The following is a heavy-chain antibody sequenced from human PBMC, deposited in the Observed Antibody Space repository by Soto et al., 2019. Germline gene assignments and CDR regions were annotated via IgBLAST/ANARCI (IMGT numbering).Heavy chain of an antibody. CDR2: ISGSGGST. D-gene: IGHD3-22*01. CDR1: GFTFSSYA. Sequence: PGGSLRLSGETSGFTFSSYAMSWVRQAPGKGLEWVSAISGSGGSTYYADSVKGRFTISRDNSKNTLYLQMNSLRADDTAVYYCAKNRDGYYYSYFDYWGQGTLVTVSS. CDR3: AKNRDGYYYSYFDY. J-gene: IGHJ4*02. V-gene: IGHV3-23*01.